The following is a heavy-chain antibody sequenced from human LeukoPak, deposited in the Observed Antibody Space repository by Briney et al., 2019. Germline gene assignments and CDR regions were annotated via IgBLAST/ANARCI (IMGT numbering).Heavy chain of an antibody. Sequence: SETLSLTCTVSDDSISSYYWSWVRQPPGKGLEWIGYIYYSGSTNYNPSLKSRVTISVDTSKNQFSLKLSSVTAADTAVYYCARGVSGSYYTFDYWGQGTLVTVSS. V-gene: IGHV4-59*01. CDR2: IYYSGST. J-gene: IGHJ4*02. CDR3: ARGVSGSYYTFDY. CDR1: DDSISSYY. D-gene: IGHD3-10*01.